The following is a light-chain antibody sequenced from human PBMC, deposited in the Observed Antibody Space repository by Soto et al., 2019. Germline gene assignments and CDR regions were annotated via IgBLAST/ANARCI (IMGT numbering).Light chain of an antibody. CDR3: QQYGSSPPT. CDR1: QSVSSSF. V-gene: IGKV3-20*01. Sequence: EIVLTQSPGTLSLSPGERATLSCRASQSVSSSFLAWYQHKPGQAPSLLISGASSRATGIPDRFSGSGSGTVFTLTINRLEPEDSPVYYCQQYGSSPPTFGVGTQV. CDR2: GAS. J-gene: IGKJ4*01.